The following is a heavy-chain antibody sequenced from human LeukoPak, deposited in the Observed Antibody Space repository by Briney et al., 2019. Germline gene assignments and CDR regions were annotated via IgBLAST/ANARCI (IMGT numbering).Heavy chain of an antibody. CDR2: ISGSGGDT. D-gene: IGHD6-19*01. Sequence: GGSLRLSCAASGFTFSNYAMSWVRQAPGKGLEWVSGISGSGGDTYYADSVKGRFTISRDNAKNSLYLQMNSLRAEDTAVYYCARDSAGWGYWGQGTLVTVSS. J-gene: IGHJ4*02. CDR3: ARDSAGWGY. V-gene: IGHV3-23*01. CDR1: GFTFSNYA.